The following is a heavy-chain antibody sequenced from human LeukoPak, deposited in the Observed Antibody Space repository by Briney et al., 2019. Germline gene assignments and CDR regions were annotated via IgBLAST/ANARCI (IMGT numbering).Heavy chain of an antibody. CDR2: IHHSGST. D-gene: IGHD3-3*01. CDR3: ARVDDFWSGYSPLYYYYYMDV. Sequence: PSETLSLTCAVSGGSFSGYYWSWIRQSPGQGLEWIGEIHHSGSTNYNPSLKSRVTISVDTSKNQFSLKLSSVTAADTAVYYCARVDDFWSGYSPLYYYYYMDVWGKGTTVTVSS. V-gene: IGHV4-34*01. J-gene: IGHJ6*03. CDR1: GGSFSGYY.